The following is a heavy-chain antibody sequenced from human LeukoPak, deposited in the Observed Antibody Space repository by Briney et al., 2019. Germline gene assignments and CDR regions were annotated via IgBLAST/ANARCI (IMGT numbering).Heavy chain of an antibody. CDR1: GDSISSYY. Sequence: PSETLSLTCTVSGDSISSYYWSRIRQPPGKGLEWIGYIYYSGSTNYNPSLKSRVTISVDTSKNQFSLKLSSVTAADTAVYYCARFVVPAASYYYYGMGVWGQGTTVTVSS. V-gene: IGHV4-59*01. J-gene: IGHJ6*02. CDR2: IYYSGST. D-gene: IGHD2-2*01. CDR3: ARFVVPAASYYYYGMGV.